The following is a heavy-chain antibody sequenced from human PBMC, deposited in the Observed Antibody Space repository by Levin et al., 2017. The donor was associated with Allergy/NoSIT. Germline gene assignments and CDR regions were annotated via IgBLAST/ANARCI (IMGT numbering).Heavy chain of an antibody. D-gene: IGHD4-17*01. V-gene: IGHV3-11*01. CDR3: ARALTHTTVTTYTY. CDR1: GFTFNDYF. J-gene: IGHJ4*02. Sequence: GGSLRLSCAASGFTFNDYFMTWIRQAPGKGLEWVSYISSSGSSAYYADSVKGRFTISRDNAKNSLYLQMNSLRAEDTAFYYCARALTHTTVTTYTYWGQGTLVTVSS. CDR2: ISSSGSSA.